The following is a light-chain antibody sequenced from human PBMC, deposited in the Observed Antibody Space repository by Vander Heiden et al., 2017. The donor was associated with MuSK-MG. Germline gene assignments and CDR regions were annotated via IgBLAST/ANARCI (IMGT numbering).Light chain of an antibody. J-gene: IGKJ1*01. V-gene: IGKV1-5*03. CDR3: HQVDIFSRT. CDR1: QSVDRW. Sequence: DIQLIQSSPTLSASLGDRITITCQASQSVDRWLDWYQQKPGKAPKLLIYRASILERGVPSRFSGSRSETEFTLTISNLQPDDFATYNCHQVDIFSRTFGQGTLVDIK. CDR2: RAS.